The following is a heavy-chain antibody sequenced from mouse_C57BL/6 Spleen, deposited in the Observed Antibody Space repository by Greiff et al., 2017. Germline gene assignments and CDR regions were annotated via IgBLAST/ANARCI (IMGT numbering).Heavy chain of an antibody. J-gene: IGHJ3*01. Sequence: VLLQQSVAGFVRPGASLKFSCTASGFNIKNTYMPWVQQTPEQGLEWIASINPANGNTKYAPNFQGRVTISADTSSNTPYLQLRRLTSEDTAIFYCAAVTGGFAYWGQGTLVTVSA. CDR3: AAVTGGFAY. CDR2: INPANGNT. CDR1: GFNIKNTY. D-gene: IGHD4-1*01. V-gene: IGHV14-3*01.